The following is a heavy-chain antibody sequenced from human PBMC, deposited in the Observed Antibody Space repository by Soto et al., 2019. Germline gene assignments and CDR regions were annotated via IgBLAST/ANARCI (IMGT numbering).Heavy chain of an antibody. CDR1: GGSISSGGYY. CDR3: ARDRQKYYYDSSEGMDV. J-gene: IGHJ6*02. D-gene: IGHD3-22*01. Sequence: SETLSLTCTVSGGSISSGGYYWSWIRQHPGKGLEWIGYIYYSGSTYYNPSLKSRVTISVDTSKNQFSLKLSSVTAADTAVYYCARDRQKYYYDSSEGMDVWGQGTTVTVSS. CDR2: IYYSGST. V-gene: IGHV4-31*03.